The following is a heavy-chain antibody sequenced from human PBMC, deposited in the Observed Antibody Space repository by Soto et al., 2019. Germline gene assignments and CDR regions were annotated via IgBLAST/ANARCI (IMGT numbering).Heavy chain of an antibody. D-gene: IGHD3-10*01. CDR1: GFMFNSYG. J-gene: IGHJ2*01. V-gene: IGHV3-23*01. CDR3: AKAVYGYWYFDL. Sequence: GGSLRLSCATSGFMFNSYGMSWVRLAPGKGLEWVAGVSSSGGTTDYADSVKGRFTISRDTSKNTLYLQMNSLRAEDTAVYYCAKAVYGYWYFDLWGRGTQVTVSS. CDR2: VSSSGGTT.